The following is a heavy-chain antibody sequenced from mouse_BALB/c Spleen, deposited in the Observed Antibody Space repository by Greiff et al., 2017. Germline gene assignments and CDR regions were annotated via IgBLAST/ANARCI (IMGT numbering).Heavy chain of an antibody. CDR2: IWAGGST. V-gene: IGHV2-9*02. J-gene: IGHJ4*01. CDR3: ARGNYYGSSDYYAMDD. CDR1: GFSLTSYG. Sequence: QVQLKESGPGLVAPSQSLSITCTVSGFSLTSYGVHWVRQPPGKGLEWLGVIWAGGSTNYNSALMSRLSISKDNSKSQVFLKMNSLQTDDTAMYYCARGNYYGSSDYYAMDDWGQGTAVTVSS. D-gene: IGHD1-1*01.